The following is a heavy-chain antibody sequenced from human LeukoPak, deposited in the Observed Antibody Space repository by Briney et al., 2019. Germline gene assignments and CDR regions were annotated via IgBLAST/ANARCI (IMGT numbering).Heavy chain of an antibody. CDR1: GDSVSSNTAA. Sequence: SQTLSLTCAISGDSVSSNTAAWNWIRQSPSRGLEWLGRTYYRSKWYNDYAVSVKSRITINPDTSKNQFSLQLNSVTPEDTAVYYCARDGYYDSSGYYSMGAFDIWGHGAMVTVSS. CDR2: TYYRSKWYN. J-gene: IGHJ3*02. D-gene: IGHD3-22*01. V-gene: IGHV6-1*01. CDR3: ARDGYYDSSGYYSMGAFDI.